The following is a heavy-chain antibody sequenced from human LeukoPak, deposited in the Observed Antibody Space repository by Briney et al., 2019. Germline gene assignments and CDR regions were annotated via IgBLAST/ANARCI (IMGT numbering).Heavy chain of an antibody. Sequence: GGSLRLSCAASGFTFSSYSTNWVRQAPGKGLEWVSSISSSSSYIYYADSVKGRFTISRDNAKNSLYLQMNSLRAEDTAVYYCARDSVVVTATTYYYYYYMDVWGKGTTVTVSS. CDR3: ARDSVVVTATTYYYYYYMDV. V-gene: IGHV3-21*01. J-gene: IGHJ6*03. CDR1: GFTFSSYS. CDR2: ISSSSSYI. D-gene: IGHD2-21*02.